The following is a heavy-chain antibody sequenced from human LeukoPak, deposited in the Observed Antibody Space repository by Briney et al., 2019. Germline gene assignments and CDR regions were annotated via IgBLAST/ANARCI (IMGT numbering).Heavy chain of an antibody. CDR3: ARYSAYGSGSYSPLFDY. J-gene: IGHJ4*02. D-gene: IGHD3-10*01. CDR1: GFTFSTYW. V-gene: IGHV3-7*01. CDR2: IKQHGSEK. Sequence: GGSLRLSCAVSGFTFSTYWMSWVRQAPGKGLEWVANIKQHGSEKYYVDSVKGRFTISRDNAKNSLYLQMNSLRAEDTAVYYCARYSAYGSGSYSPLFDYWGQGTLVTVSS.